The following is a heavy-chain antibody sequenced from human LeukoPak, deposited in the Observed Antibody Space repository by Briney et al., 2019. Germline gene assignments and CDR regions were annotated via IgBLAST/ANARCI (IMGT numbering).Heavy chain of an antibody. CDR3: AKLRYCSGGSCYWFDP. J-gene: IGHJ5*02. V-gene: IGHV3-23*01. Sequence: GGSLRLSCAASGFTFSSYAMSWVRQAPGKGLEWVSAISGSGGSTYYADSVKGPFTISRDNSKNTLYLQMNSLRAEDTAVYYCAKLRYCSGGSCYWFDPWGQGTLVTVSS. CDR1: GFTFSSYA. CDR2: ISGSGGST. D-gene: IGHD2-15*01.